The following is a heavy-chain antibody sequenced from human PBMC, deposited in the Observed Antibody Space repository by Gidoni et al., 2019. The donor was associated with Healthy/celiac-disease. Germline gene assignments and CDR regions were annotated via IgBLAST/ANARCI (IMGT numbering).Heavy chain of an antibody. J-gene: IGHJ2*01. CDR3: ARDTVVTDYWYFDL. D-gene: IGHD2-15*01. CDR2: ISSSSSTI. Sequence: EVQLVESGGGLVQPGGSLRLSCAASGFTFSSYSMNWVRQAPGKGLAWVSYISSSSSTIYYADSVKGRFTISRDNAKNSLYLQMNSLRDEDTAVYYCARDTVVTDYWYFDLWGRGTLVTVSS. V-gene: IGHV3-48*02. CDR1: GFTFSSYS.